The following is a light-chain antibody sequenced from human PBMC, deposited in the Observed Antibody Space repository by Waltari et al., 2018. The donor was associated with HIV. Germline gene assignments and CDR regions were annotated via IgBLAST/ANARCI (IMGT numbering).Light chain of an antibody. CDR2: GVS. J-gene: IGKJ2*01. V-gene: IGKV2-30*02. CDR3: MQGTQWPYT. CDR1: QSLLHGDGKTY. Sequence: DVVMTQYPFSLPATLGQPASIPCRSRQSLLHGDGKTYLYWYQQKPGQSPRRLMYGVSNRDSGVPDRISGSGSGNDFTLKISRVEAEDVGVYYCMQGTQWPYTFGQGTKLEIK.